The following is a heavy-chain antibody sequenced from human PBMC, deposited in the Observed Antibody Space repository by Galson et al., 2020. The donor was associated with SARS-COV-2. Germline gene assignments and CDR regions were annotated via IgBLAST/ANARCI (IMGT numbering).Heavy chain of an antibody. J-gene: IGHJ3*02. D-gene: IGHD1-1*01. Sequence: GGSLRLSCAASGFTFFSYAITWVRQAPGKGLEWVAVISYDGSEKYYGDSVKGRFTISRDNSRNTLYLQVDSLRPEDTAVYYCARSGPSLAGTMGAFDIWGQGTMVTV. CDR2: ISYDGSEK. V-gene: IGHV3-30*04. CDR1: GFTFFSYA. CDR3: ARSGPSLAGTMGAFDI.